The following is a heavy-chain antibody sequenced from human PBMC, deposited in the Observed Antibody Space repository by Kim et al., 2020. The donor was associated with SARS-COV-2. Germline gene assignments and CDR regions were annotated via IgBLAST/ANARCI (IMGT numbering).Heavy chain of an antibody. CDR1: GYNFTKYY. CDR2: INPGDGTT. D-gene: IGHD1-1*01. J-gene: IGHJ4*02. CDR3: ATLREDDNSRRDY. V-gene: IGHV1-46*01. Sequence: ASVKVSCEASGYNFTKYYIYWVRQAPGQGLEWMGMINPGDGTTRSAQKFQGRVTMTRDTSTATGYMDLRSLRYEDTAVYYCATLREDDNSRRDYWGQGTLVTVSS.